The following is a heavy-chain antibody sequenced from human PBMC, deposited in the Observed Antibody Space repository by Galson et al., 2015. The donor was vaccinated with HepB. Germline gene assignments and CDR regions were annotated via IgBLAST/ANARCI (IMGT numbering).Heavy chain of an antibody. CDR2: ISYDGGNK. D-gene: IGHD1-26*01. Sequence: SLRLSCATSRFTFSSFAMHWVRQAPGKGLEWLSVISYDGGNKYYADSVKGRFTISRDNSNNKLYLQMNSLRPEDTAFYYCTSSAREWDLFPHFEFWGQGTLVTVSS. CDR3: TSSAREWDLFPHFEF. V-gene: IGHV3-30-3*01. J-gene: IGHJ4*02. CDR1: RFTFSSFA.